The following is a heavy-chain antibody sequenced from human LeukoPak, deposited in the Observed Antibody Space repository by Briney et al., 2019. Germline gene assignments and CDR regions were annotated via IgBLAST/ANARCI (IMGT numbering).Heavy chain of an antibody. J-gene: IGHJ6*02. CDR2: INGDGSSI. CDR1: GFTVSGYW. CDR3: ARDKTYGMDV. Sequence: PGGSLRLSCAASGFTVSGYWLHWDRQAPGKGLVWVSHINGDGSSISYADSVKGRFTISRDNTKNTLYLQMNSLRAEDTAVYYCARDKTYGMDVWGQGTTVTVSS. V-gene: IGHV3-74*01.